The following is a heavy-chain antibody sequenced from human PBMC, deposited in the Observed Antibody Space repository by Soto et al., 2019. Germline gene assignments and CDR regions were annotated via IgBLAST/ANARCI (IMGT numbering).Heavy chain of an antibody. CDR1: GFTFSSYG. J-gene: IGHJ4*02. D-gene: IGHD2-15*01. CDR3: AGDGCSGGSLYSVGG. V-gene: IGHV3-33*01. CDR2: IGYDGSNR. Sequence: QVQLVESGGGVVQPGRSLRLSCAASGFTFSSYGMHWVRQAPGKGLEWVAVIGYDGSNRHYADSVKGRLTISRDNSKNTLALQMSSLRAVDTAVYDGAGDGCSGGSLYSVGGWGQGALVTVSS.